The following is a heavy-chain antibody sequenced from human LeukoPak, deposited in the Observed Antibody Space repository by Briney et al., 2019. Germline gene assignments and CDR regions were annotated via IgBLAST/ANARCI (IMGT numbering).Heavy chain of an antibody. CDR3: AKDLSSGWYPYYFDY. CDR2: IRYDGSNK. V-gene: IGHV3-30*02. CDR1: GFTFNVYW. Sequence: GGSLRLSCAASGFTFNVYWMSWVRQAPGKGLEWVAFIRYDGSNKYYADSVKGRFTISRDNSKNTLYLQMNSLRAEDTAVYYCAKDLSSGWYPYYFDYWGQGTLVTVSS. D-gene: IGHD6-19*01. J-gene: IGHJ4*02.